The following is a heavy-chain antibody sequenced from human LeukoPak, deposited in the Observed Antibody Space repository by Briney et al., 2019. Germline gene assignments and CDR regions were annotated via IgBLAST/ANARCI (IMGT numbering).Heavy chain of an antibody. Sequence: SETLSLTCTVSGGSISSYYWSWIRQPPGKGLEWIGYIYYSGSTNYNPSLKSRVTISVDTSKNQFSLKPSSVTAADTAVYYCARVSLPNHCSSTSCYVDNWFDPWGQGTLVTVSS. V-gene: IGHV4-59*01. CDR3: ARVSLPNHCSSTSCYVDNWFDP. D-gene: IGHD2-2*01. CDR2: IYYSGST. J-gene: IGHJ5*02. CDR1: GGSISSYY.